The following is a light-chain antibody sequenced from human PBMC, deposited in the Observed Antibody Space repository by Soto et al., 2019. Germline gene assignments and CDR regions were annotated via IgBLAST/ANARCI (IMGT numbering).Light chain of an antibody. CDR2: AAS. V-gene: IGKV1-8*01. Sequence: AIRMTQSPSSLSASTGDRVTITCRASQGISSYLAWYQQKPGKAPKLLIYAASTLQSGVPSRFSGSGSGTHFTLTISCLQSEDFATYYCQQYYSYPPTFGQGTKVEIK. J-gene: IGKJ1*01. CDR3: QQYYSYPPT. CDR1: QGISSY.